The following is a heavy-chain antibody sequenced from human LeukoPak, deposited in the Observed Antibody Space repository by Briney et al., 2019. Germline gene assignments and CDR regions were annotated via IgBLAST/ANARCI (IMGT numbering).Heavy chain of an antibody. V-gene: IGHV1-69*13. CDR2: IIPIFGTA. Sequence: SVKVSCKASGGTFSSYAISWVRQAPGQGLEWMGGIIPIFGTANYAQKFQGRVTITADESTSTAYMELGSLRSEDTAVYYCARDVSPGWFPDAFDIWGQGTMVTVSS. D-gene: IGHD3-10*01. CDR3: ARDVSPGWFPDAFDI. J-gene: IGHJ3*02. CDR1: GGTFSSYA.